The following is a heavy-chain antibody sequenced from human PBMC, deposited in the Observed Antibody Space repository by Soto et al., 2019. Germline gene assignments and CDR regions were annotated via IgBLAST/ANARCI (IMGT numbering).Heavy chain of an antibody. CDR1: GGSISSYY. V-gene: IGHV4-59*08. CDR2: IYYSGST. J-gene: IGHJ5*02. CDR3: ARRVKHFMVRGVEHWFDP. D-gene: IGHD3-10*01. Sequence: QVQLQESGPGLVKPSETLSLTCTVSGGSISSYYWSWIRQPPGKGLEWIGYIYYSGSTNYNPSLKSRVTISVDRSKNQFSLKLSSVTAADTAVYYCARRVKHFMVRGVEHWFDPWGQGTLVTVSS.